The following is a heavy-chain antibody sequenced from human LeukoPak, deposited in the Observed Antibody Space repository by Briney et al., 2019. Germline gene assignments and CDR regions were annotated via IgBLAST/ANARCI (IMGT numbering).Heavy chain of an antibody. D-gene: IGHD6-19*01. CDR2: IKEDGSEI. CDR1: AFTFSNYW. CDR3: AGGLDIAVAGPGGYFDY. V-gene: IGHV3-7*03. Sequence: GGSLRLSCAASAFTFSNYWMSWVRQAPGKGLEWVANIKEDGSEINYVDSVKGRFTISRDNAKNSLYLQMNSLTAEDTAVYYCAGGLDIAVAGPGGYFDYWGQGTLVTVSS. J-gene: IGHJ4*02.